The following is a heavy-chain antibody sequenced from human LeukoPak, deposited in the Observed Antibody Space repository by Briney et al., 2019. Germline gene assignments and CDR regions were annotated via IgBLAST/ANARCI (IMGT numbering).Heavy chain of an antibody. Sequence: SETLSLTCTVSGGSISSYYWSWIRQPPGKGLEWIGSIYYTGSTNYNASLKSRLTILLDTSKNQFSLQLSSVTAADTAVYYCARQLLDFSSRAFDIWGQGTMVTVSS. CDR2: IYYTGST. CDR1: GGSISSYY. J-gene: IGHJ3*02. D-gene: IGHD6-13*01. V-gene: IGHV4-59*08. CDR3: ARQLLDFSSRAFDI.